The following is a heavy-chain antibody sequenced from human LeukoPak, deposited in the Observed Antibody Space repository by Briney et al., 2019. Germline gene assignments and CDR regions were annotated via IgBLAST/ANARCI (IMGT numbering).Heavy chain of an antibody. D-gene: IGHD6-19*01. CDR1: GYTFTSYC. Sequence: GASVKVSCKASGYTFTSYCIRWVRQAPGQGLEWMGGIIPICGTSNYAQKFQGRVTITADKSTSTAYMELSRLRCEDTAVYYCARGGNSGWHNYYYYYYMDVWGRGTTVTVSS. J-gene: IGHJ6*03. CDR2: IIPICGTS. V-gene: IGHV1-69*06. CDR3: ARGGNSGWHNYYYYYYMDV.